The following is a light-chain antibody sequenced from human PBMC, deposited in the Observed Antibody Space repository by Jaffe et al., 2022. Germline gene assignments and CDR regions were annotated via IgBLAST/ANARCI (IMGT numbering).Light chain of an antibody. V-gene: IGKV3-20*01. Sequence: EIVLTQSPGTLSLSPGDRATLSCRGSQSVSSNYLAWYQQRPGQAPRLLIYGASSRATGIPDRFSGSGSGTDFTLTISRLEPEDFAIYYCQRYGRSSSMYAFGQGTKLEIK. CDR2: GAS. CDR1: QSVSSNY. J-gene: IGKJ2*01. CDR3: QRYGRSSSMYA.